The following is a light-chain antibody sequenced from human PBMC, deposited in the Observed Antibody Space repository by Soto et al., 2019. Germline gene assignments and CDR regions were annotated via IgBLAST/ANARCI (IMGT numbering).Light chain of an antibody. CDR1: NIGSKS. V-gene: IGLV3-21*04. Sequence: SSELTQPPSVSVAPGKTARITCGGNNIGSKSVHWYQQKPCQAPVLVIYYDSDRPSGIPERFSGSNSGNTATLTISRVEAGDEADYYCQVWDSSSDVVFGGGTKVTVL. CDR3: QVWDSSSDVV. J-gene: IGLJ2*01. CDR2: YDS.